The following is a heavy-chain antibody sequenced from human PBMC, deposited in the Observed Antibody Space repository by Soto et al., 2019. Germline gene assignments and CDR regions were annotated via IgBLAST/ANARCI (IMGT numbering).Heavy chain of an antibody. Sequence: ASVKVSCKASGYTFTGYYMHWVRQAPGQGIEWMGWINPNSGGTNYAQKFQGRVTMTRDTSISTAYMELSRLRSDDTAVYYCARDRTPLLWFGEFSDYGMDVWGQGTTVTVSS. CDR1: GYTFTGYY. V-gene: IGHV1-2*02. J-gene: IGHJ6*02. CDR2: INPNSGGT. CDR3: ARDRTPLLWFGEFSDYGMDV. D-gene: IGHD3-10*01.